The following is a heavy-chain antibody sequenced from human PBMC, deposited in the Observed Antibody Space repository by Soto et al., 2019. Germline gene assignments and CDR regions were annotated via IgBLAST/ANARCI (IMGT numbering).Heavy chain of an antibody. Sequence: QVQLVQSGAEVKKPGSSVKVSCKASGGTFSSYAISWVRQAPGQGLEWMGGIIPIFGTANYAQKFQGRVTITADKSTGTAYMELSSLRSEDTAVYYCARGEYSSSWYYCYYGMDVWGQGTTVTVSS. J-gene: IGHJ6*02. D-gene: IGHD6-6*01. CDR2: IIPIFGTA. CDR3: ARGEYSSSWYYCYYGMDV. V-gene: IGHV1-69*06. CDR1: GGTFSSYA.